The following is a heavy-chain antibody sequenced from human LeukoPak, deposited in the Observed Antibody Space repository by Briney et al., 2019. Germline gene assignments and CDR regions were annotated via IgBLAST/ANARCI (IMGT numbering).Heavy chain of an antibody. Sequence: PGGSLRLSCAASGFTFSSYVMSWVRQAPGKGLEWVSVISDSGGSTYYADSVKGRFTISRDNSKNTLYLQMNSLRAEDTAVYYCAKDPTRFDDYTMDWGQGTLVTVSS. CDR2: ISDSGGST. J-gene: IGHJ4*02. CDR3: AKDPTRFDDYTMD. V-gene: IGHV3-23*01. CDR1: GFTFSSYV. D-gene: IGHD4-4*01.